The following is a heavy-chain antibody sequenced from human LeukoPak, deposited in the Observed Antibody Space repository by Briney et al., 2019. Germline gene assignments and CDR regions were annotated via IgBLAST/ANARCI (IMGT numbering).Heavy chain of an antibody. J-gene: IGHJ4*02. CDR1: GDSISYYY. CDR2: IYYSGST. CDR3: ARGADSSGYYSIFYFDY. V-gene: IGHV4-59*01. D-gene: IGHD3-22*01. Sequence: PSETLSLTCTVSGDSISYYYWSWIRQPPGKGLEWIGYIYYSGSTNYTPSLKSRVTISVDTSKNQFSLKLSSVTAADTAVYYCARGADSSGYYSIFYFDYWGQGTLVTVSS.